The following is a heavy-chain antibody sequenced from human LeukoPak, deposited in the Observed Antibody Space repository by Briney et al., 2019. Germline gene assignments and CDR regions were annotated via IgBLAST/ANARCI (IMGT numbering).Heavy chain of an antibody. V-gene: IGHV4-4*09. CDR3: ARHGRYSGGDWFDP. J-gene: IGHJ5*02. Sequence: PSETLSLTCAVYGGSISSYYWSWIRQPPGKGLEWIGYIYTSGSTNYNPSLKSRVTISVDTSKNQFSLKLSSVTAADTAVYYCARHGRYSGGDWFDPWGQGTLVTVSS. CDR1: GGSISSYY. CDR2: IYTSGST. D-gene: IGHD1-26*01.